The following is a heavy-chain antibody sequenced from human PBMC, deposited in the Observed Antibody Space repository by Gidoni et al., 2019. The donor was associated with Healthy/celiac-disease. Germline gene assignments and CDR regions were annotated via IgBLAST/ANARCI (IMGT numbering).Heavy chain of an antibody. J-gene: IGHJ6*02. V-gene: IGHV3-7*01. CDR3: ARDGLPASYYDFWSGYYPNYYYYGMDV. Sequence: EVQLVESGGGLVQPGGSLSLSCAASGFTFSSYWMSWVRQAPGKGLEWVANIKQDGSEKYYVDAVKGRFTISRDNAKNSLYLQMNSLRAEDTAVYYCARDGLPASYYDFWSGYYPNYYYYGMDVWGQGTTVTVSS. D-gene: IGHD3-3*01. CDR1: GFTFSSYW. CDR2: IKQDGSEK.